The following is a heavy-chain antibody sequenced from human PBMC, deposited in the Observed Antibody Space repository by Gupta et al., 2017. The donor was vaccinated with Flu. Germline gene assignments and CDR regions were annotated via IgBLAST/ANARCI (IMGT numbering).Heavy chain of an antibody. V-gene: IGHV3-48*03. D-gene: IGHD6-13*01. CDR1: GFTFGSYE. J-gene: IGHJ3*02. CDR2: ISSSGRTI. Sequence: EVQLVESGGCLVQPGGSLRLSCAASGFTFGSYELNWVHQAPGKGLEWVSYISSSGRTIYYADSVKGRFTISRDNAKNSLYLQMNSLRAEDTAVYYCATTQYSSSWYISAFDIWGQGTMVTVAS. CDR3: ATTQYSSSWYISAFDI.